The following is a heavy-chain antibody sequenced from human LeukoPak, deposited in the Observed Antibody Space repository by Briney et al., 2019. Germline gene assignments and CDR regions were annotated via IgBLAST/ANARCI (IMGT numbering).Heavy chain of an antibody. CDR3: AKKIAAAWFDP. Sequence: PGGSLRLSCAASGFTFSSYEMNWVRQAPGKGLEWIAYIIGSSNTIYYADSVKGRFTISRDNSKNTLYLQMNSLRAEDTAVYYCAKKIAAAWFDPWGQGTLVTVSS. CDR1: GFTFSSYE. V-gene: IGHV3-48*03. J-gene: IGHJ5*02. CDR2: IIGSSNTI. D-gene: IGHD6-13*01.